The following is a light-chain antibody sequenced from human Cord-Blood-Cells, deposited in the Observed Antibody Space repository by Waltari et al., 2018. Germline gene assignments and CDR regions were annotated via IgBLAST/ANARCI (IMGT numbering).Light chain of an antibody. CDR1: SSDVGCYKL. J-gene: IGLJ2*01. V-gene: IGLV2-23*01. CDR3: CAYAGSSTVVV. CDR2: EGS. Sequence: QSALTPPASVSVSPGQSITISCPGPSSDVGCYKLVSWYQPHRGKAPKLMNYEGSKRPSGVSNRFSGSKSGNTASLTIAGLQAEDEADYYGCAYAGSSTVVVVVGGTKLTV.